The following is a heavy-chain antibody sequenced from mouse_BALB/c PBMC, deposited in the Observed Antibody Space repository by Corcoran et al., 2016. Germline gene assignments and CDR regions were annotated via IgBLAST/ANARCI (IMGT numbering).Heavy chain of an antibody. CDR2: IFPGSGTT. J-gene: IGHJ4*01. V-gene: IGHV1-66*01. Sequence: QVQLQPSGPEPVKPGASVKIYCKASGYSFTSYYIHWVKQRPGQGLEWIGWIFPGSGTTKYNEKFKGKATLTADTSSSTAYRQLSSLTSEDSAVYFWARRGSSAMDYWGQGTSVTVSS. CDR1: GYSFTSYY. CDR3: ARRGSSAMDY.